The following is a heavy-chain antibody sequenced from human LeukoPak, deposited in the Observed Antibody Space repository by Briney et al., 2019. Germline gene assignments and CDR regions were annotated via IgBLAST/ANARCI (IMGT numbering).Heavy chain of an antibody. Sequence: GGSLRLSCAASGFSFSNAWMTWVRQAPGKGLEWVGRIKSKTDGGTMDYAAPVKGRFTISRDDSKNTLYLQMNSLRTEDTAVYYCTTSLISGYYIDYWGQGTLVTVSS. CDR3: TTSLISGYYIDY. D-gene: IGHD3-22*01. CDR2: IKSKTDGGTM. J-gene: IGHJ4*02. CDR1: GFSFSNAW. V-gene: IGHV3-15*01.